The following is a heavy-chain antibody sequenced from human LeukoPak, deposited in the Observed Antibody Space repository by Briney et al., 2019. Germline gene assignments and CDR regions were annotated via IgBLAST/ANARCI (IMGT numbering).Heavy chain of an antibody. V-gene: IGHV3-21*01. CDR1: GFTFNSYS. J-gene: IGHJ4*02. CDR3: ARDLPKGY. CDR2: ISSSSSYI. Sequence: GGSLRLSCSASGFTFNSYSMNWVRQAPGKGLEWVSSISSSSSYIYYADSVKGRFTISRDNAKNSLFLQMNSLRAEDTAVYYCARDLPKGYWGQGTLVTVSS.